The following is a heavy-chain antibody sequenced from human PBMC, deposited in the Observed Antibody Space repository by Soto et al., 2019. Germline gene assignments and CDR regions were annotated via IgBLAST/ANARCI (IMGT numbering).Heavy chain of an antibody. Sequence: GASVKVSCKASGGTFSSYAISWVRQAPGQGLEWMGGIIPIFGTANYAQKFQGRVTITADESTSTAYMELSSLRSEDTAVYYCARMSPKARYYYGMDVWGQGTTVTVSS. V-gene: IGHV1-69*13. J-gene: IGHJ6*02. CDR1: GGTFSSYA. CDR3: ARMSPKARYYYGMDV. CDR2: IIPIFGTA.